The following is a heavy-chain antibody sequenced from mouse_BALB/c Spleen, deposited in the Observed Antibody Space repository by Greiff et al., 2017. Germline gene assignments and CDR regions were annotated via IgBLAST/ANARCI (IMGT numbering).Heavy chain of an antibody. CDR2: IYPGDGDT. Sequence: VQLVESGAELARPGASVKLSCKASGYTFTSYWMQWVKQRPGQGLEWIGAIYPGDGDTRYTQKFKGKATLTADKSSSTAYMQLSSLASEDSAVYYCAGGNYFDYWGQGTTLTVSS. J-gene: IGHJ2*01. V-gene: IGHV1-87*01. CDR3: AGGNYFDY. CDR1: GYTFTSYW.